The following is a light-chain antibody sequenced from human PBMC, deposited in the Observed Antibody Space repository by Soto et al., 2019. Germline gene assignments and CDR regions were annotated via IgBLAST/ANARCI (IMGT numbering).Light chain of an antibody. CDR1: SSDVGGYKY. V-gene: IGLV2-8*01. CDR3: LLYYGGAYV. CDR2: EVS. J-gene: IGLJ1*01. Sequence: QSALTQPPSASGSPGQSVTISCTGTSSDVGGYKYVSWYQQHPGKAPKVMIYEVSKRPSGVPDRFSGSKSGNTASLTVSGLQAEDEADYYCLLYYGGAYVFGTGTKLTVL.